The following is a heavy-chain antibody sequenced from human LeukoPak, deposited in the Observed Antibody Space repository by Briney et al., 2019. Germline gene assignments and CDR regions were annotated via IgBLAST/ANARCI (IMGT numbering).Heavy chain of an antibody. V-gene: IGHV1-69*06. CDR2: IIPIFGTP. J-gene: IGHJ4*02. D-gene: IGHD6-13*01. CDR1: GGTFSSYA. CDR3: ARVPNPGIAAAGTLYYFDY. Sequence: SVKVSCRASGGTFSSYASSWVRQAPGQRLEWMGGIIPIFGTPNYAQKFQGRVTITADKSTSTAYMELSSLRSEDTAVYYCARVPNPGIAAAGTLYYFDYWGQGTLVTVSS.